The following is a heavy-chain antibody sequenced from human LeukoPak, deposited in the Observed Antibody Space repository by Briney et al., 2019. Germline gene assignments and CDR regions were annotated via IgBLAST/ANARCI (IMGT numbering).Heavy chain of an antibody. CDR2: ISSSSSYI. V-gene: IGHV3-21*01. Sequence: GGSLRLSCAASGFSFSAYEMNWVRQAPGKGLEWVSSISSSSSYIYYADSVKGRFTISRDNAKNSLYLQMNSLRAEDTAVYYCARDLGDNGDYILDYWGQGTLVTVSS. CDR1: GFSFSAYE. D-gene: IGHD4-17*01. J-gene: IGHJ4*02. CDR3: ARDLGDNGDYILDY.